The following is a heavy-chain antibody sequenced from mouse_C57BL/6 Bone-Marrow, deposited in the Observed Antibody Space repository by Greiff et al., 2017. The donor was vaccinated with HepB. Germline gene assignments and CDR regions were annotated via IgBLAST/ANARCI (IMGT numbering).Heavy chain of an antibody. D-gene: IGHD1-1*01. J-gene: IGHJ4*01. CDR1: GFTFSDYG. V-gene: IGHV5-17*01. Sequence: EVKVVESGGGLVKPGGSLKLSCAASGFTFSDYGMHWVRQAPEKGLEWVAYISSGSSTIYYADTVKGRFTISRDNAKNTLFLQMTSLRSEDTAMYYCARLLLRYAMDYWGQGTSVTVSS. CDR2: ISSGSSTI. CDR3: ARLLLRYAMDY.